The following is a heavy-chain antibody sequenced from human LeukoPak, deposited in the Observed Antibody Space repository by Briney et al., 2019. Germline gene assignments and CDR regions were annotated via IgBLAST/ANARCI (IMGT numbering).Heavy chain of an antibody. CDR2: IRYDGSNK. V-gene: IGHV3-30*02. CDR1: GFTFSSYG. CDR3: ARDRGFNTVTMVDVFDP. J-gene: IGHJ5*02. D-gene: IGHD4-17*01. Sequence: PGGSLRLSCAASGFTFSSYGMHWVRQAPGKGLHWVAFIRYDGSNKYHADSVKDRFTISRDNSKNTLYLQMNSLRAEDTAVYYCARDRGFNTVTMVDVFDPWGQGTLVTVSS.